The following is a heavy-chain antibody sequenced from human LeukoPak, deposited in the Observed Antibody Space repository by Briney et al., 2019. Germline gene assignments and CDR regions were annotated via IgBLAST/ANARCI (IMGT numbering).Heavy chain of an antibody. CDR1: GESVSSNGAS. J-gene: IGHJ4*02. D-gene: IGHD1-7*01. Sequence: SQTLSLTCDISGESVSSNGASWNWIRQSPSRGLEWLGRTYYRSKWYNDYAEFVESRITVKPGTSNNQFSLQLNAVTPEDTAVYYCVRGNYNFDYWGQGTLVTVSS. CDR2: TYYRSKWYN. V-gene: IGHV6-1*01. CDR3: VRGNYNFDY.